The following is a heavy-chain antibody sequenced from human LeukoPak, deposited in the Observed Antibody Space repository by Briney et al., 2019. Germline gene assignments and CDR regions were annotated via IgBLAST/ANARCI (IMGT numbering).Heavy chain of an antibody. CDR1: GFSFSDYW. CDR2: IKQDGSEK. CDR3: ARGWNYAFRFDY. V-gene: IGHV3-7*01. D-gene: IGHD1-7*01. Sequence: GGSLRLSCAASGFSFSDYWMTWVRQAPGKGLEWVAHIKQDGSEKYYVDSIKGRFTISRDNAKDLVYLQMNSLRAEDTAVYYCARGWNYAFRFDYWGQGTLVTVSS. J-gene: IGHJ4*02.